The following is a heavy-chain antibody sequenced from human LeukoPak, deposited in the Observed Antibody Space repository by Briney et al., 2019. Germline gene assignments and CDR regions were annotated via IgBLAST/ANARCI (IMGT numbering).Heavy chain of an antibody. Sequence: GGSLRLSCAASGFTFSSYAMHWVRQAPGKGLEWEAVISYDGSNKYYADSVKGRFTISRDNSKNTLYLQMNSLRAEDTAVYYCARELPQDYYDSSGAFDIWGQGTMVTVSS. V-gene: IGHV3-30-3*01. CDR1: GFTFSSYA. D-gene: IGHD3-22*01. CDR2: ISYDGSNK. CDR3: ARELPQDYYDSSGAFDI. J-gene: IGHJ3*02.